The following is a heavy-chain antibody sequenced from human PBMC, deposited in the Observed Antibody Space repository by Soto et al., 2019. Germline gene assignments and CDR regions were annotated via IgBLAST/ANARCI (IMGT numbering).Heavy chain of an antibody. J-gene: IGHJ5*02. Sequence: EEQLAESGGGLVQPGGSLRLSCAGSGSSFNDHYIDWVRQAPGKGLEWIGQIRNKDRGYPTEYAASVRGRFTISRDDSSNSLYLHMTSLKPEDTAVYYCSDLGTWFGPWGQGTLVTVSS. CDR3: SDLGTWFGP. V-gene: IGHV3-72*01. CDR1: GSSFNDHY. CDR2: IRNKDRGYPT.